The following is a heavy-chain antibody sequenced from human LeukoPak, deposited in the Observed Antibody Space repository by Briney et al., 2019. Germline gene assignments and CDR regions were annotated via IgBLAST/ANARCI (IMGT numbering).Heavy chain of an antibody. V-gene: IGHV3-53*01. Sequence: GGPLRLSCAASGFTVSSNYMSWVRQAPGKGLEWVSLIYSGGTTYYADSVKGRFTISRDNSKNTLYLQMNSLRAEDTAVYYCAISGSYWAWAHWGQGTLVTISS. D-gene: IGHD1-26*01. CDR3: AISGSYWAWAH. CDR1: GFTVSSNY. CDR2: IYSGGTT. J-gene: IGHJ4*02.